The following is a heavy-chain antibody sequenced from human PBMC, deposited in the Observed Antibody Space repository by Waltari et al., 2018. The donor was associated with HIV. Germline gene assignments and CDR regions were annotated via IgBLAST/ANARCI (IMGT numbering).Heavy chain of an antibody. CDR1: GFTVSRDY. CDR2: IYSGGST. CDR3: ARGYGDYRWFDY. V-gene: IGHV3-53*01. Sequence: EVQLVAYGGGLLQPGGFLSRSFAASGFTVSRDYMTCVRQATGKGLEWVSVIYSGGSTYYADSVKGRFTISKDNSKNTLYLQMNSLRAEDTAVYYCARGYGDYRWFDYWGQGTLVTVSS. J-gene: IGHJ4*02. D-gene: IGHD4-17*01.